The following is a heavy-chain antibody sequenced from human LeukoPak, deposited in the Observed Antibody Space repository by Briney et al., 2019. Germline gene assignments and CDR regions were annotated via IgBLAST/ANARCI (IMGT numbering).Heavy chain of an antibody. J-gene: IGHJ5*02. V-gene: IGHV1-24*01. CDR2: FDPEDGET. Sequence: ASVKASCKVSGYTLTELSMHWVRQAPGKGLEWMGGFDPEDGETIYAQKFQGRVTMTEDTSTDTAYMELNNLKSEDTAIYYCFKFAAGPDPYYPWGQGTLVTVSS. D-gene: IGHD6-25*01. CDR1: GYTLTELS. CDR3: FKFAAGPDPYYP.